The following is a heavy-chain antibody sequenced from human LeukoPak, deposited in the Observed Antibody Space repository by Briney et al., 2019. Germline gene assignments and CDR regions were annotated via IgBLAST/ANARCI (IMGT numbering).Heavy chain of an antibody. D-gene: IGHD1-20*01. V-gene: IGHV3-53*01. CDR2: IYSGSTI. CDR1: GFTVSSNH. CDR3: ARRRYNWNAIDY. J-gene: IGHJ4*02. Sequence: QSGGSLRLSCAASGFTVSSNHMSWVRQAPGKGLEWVSVIYSGSTIYYADSVKGRFTISRDNAKNSLYLQMNSLRAEDTAVYFCARRRYNWNAIDYWGQGTLVTVSS.